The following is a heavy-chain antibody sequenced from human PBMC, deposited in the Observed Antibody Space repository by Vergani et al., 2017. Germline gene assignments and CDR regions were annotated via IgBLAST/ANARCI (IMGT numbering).Heavy chain of an antibody. CDR2: ISSNGGST. CDR3: VKDLLGDSSDY. V-gene: IGHV3-64D*06. J-gene: IGHJ4*02. Sequence: EVQLVESGGGLVQPGGSLRLSCSASGLTFSRYAMHWVRQAPGKGLEYVSAISSNGGSTYYADSVKGRCTISRDNSKNTLYLQMSSLRAEDTAVYYCVKDLLGDSSDYWGQGTLVTVSS. CDR1: GLTFSRYA. D-gene: IGHD6-13*01.